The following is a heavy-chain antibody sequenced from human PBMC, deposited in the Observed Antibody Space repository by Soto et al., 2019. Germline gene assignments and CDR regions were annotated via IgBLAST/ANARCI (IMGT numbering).Heavy chain of an antibody. V-gene: IGHV4-34*01. Sequence: LSLTCAVYGGSFSGYYWSWIRQPPGKGLEWIGEINHSGSTNYNPSLKSRVTISVDTSKNQFSLKLSSVTAADTAVYYCARYYYDFWSGYSRDYYYYGMDVWGQGTTVTVSS. CDR3: ARYYYDFWSGYSRDYYYYGMDV. J-gene: IGHJ6*02. CDR1: GGSFSGYY. D-gene: IGHD3-3*01. CDR2: INHSGST.